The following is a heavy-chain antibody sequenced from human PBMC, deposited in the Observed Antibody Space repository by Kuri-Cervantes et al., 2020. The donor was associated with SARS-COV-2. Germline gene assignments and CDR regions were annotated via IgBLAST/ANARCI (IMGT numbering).Heavy chain of an antibody. V-gene: IGHV4-34*01. J-gene: IGHJ4*02. CDR2: IYYSGST. D-gene: IGHD3-10*01. CDR1: GGSFSGYY. CDR3: ARKMRPLLWFRELLFSPYYFDY. Sequence: SETLSLTCTVYGGSFSGYYWSWIRQPPGKGLEWIGSIYYSGSTYYNPSLKSRVTISVDTSKNQFSLKLSSVTAADTAVYYCARKMRPLLWFRELLFSPYYFDYWGQGTLVTVSS.